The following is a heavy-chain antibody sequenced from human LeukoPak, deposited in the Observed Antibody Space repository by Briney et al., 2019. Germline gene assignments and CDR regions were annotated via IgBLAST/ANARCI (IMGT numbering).Heavy chain of an antibody. D-gene: IGHD3-22*01. CDR2: ISSSGSTI. CDR1: GFTFSSYE. CDR3: ARGHYYDLWHYFDY. J-gene: IGHJ4*02. V-gene: IGHV3-48*03. Sequence: TGGSLRLSCAASGFTFSSYEMNWVRQAPGKGLEWVSYISSSGSTIYYADSVKGRFTISRDNAKNSLYLQMNGLRAEDTAVYYCARGHYYDLWHYFDYWGQGTLVTVSS.